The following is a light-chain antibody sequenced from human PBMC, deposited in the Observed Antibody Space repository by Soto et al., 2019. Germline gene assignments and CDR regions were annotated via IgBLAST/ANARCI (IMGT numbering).Light chain of an antibody. V-gene: IGLV1-51*01. CDR1: SSNIGGNS. CDR3: GSWDSTLSDYV. J-gene: IGLJ1*01. CDR2: DDN. Sequence: QSVLTQPPPVSAAPGQKVTISCSGSSSNIGGNSVSWYQQLPGTAPKLLIYDDNKRPSGIPDRFSGSKSGTSATLGITGFQTGDEADHYCGSWDSTLSDYVSGNGTKVTVL.